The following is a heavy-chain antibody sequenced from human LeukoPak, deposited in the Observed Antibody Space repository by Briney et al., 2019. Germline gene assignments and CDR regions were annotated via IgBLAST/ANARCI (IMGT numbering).Heavy chain of an antibody. CDR1: GGTFSSYA. CDR3: ARDAHYYDSRRPRWFDP. J-gene: IGHJ5*02. Sequence: ASVKVSCKASGGTFSSYAISWVRQAPGQGLEWMGGIIPIFGTANYAQKFQGRVTITADESTSTAYMELSSLRSEDTAVYYCARDAHYYDSRRPRWFDPWGQGTLVTVSS. CDR2: IIPIFGTA. D-gene: IGHD3-22*01. V-gene: IGHV1-69*13.